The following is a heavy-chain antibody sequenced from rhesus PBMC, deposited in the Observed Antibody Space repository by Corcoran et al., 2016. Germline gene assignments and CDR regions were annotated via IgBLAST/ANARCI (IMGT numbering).Heavy chain of an antibody. CDR3: ARGWNGFDY. CDR1: GGSVSSSNW. D-gene: IGHD1-32*01. J-gene: IGHJ4*01. CDR2: ISGSSGST. Sequence: QVQLQESGPGLVKPSETLSLTFAVSGGSVSSSNWWSWIRQPPGKGLEWIGYISGSSGSTYYNPSLKSRVTISTDTSKNQFSLKLSSVTAADTAVYYCARGWNGFDYWGQGVLVTVSS. V-gene: IGHV4-65*01.